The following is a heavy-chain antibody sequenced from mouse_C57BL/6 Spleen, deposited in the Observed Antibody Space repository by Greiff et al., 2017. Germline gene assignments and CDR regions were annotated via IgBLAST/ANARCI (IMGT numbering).Heavy chain of an antibody. J-gene: IGHJ3*01. CDR2: ISDGGSYT. CDR1: GFTFSSYA. Sequence: EVKLVESGGGLVKPGGSLKLSCAASGFTFSSYAMSWVRQTPEKRLEWVATISDGGSYTYYPDNVKGRFTISRDNAKNNLYLQMSHLKSEDTAMYYCARLGFAYWGQGTLVTVSA. V-gene: IGHV5-4*03. CDR3: ARLGFAY.